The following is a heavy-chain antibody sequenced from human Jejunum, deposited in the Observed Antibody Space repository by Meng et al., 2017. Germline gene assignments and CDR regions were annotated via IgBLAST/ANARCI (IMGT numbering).Heavy chain of an antibody. CDR3: ARDHMGSLDY. D-gene: IGHD1-26*01. Sequence: QGRLPQAGPALAVPSATPFLVFSVSGGSVSSAGYQWRWIRQPPGKGLEWFGYASTNYTPSLKSRVTISVDTSKNQFSLRLTSVTAADTAVYYCARDHMGSLDYWGQGILVTVSS. V-gene: IGHV4-61*08. J-gene: IGHJ4*02. CDR2: AST. CDR1: GGSVSSAGYQ.